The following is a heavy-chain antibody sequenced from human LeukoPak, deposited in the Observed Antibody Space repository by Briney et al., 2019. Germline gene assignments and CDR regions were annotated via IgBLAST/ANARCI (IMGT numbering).Heavy chain of an antibody. D-gene: IGHD3-9*01. CDR1: GFSFSKYW. J-gene: IGHJ4*02. V-gene: IGHV3-74*01. CDR2: IKEDGTYT. Sequence: GGSLRLSCAASGFSFSKYWMHWVRQTPGEGLVLVARIKEDGTYTSYADSVKGRFTISRDNARNTVFLQMNSLRAEDTAVYYCARDFDMGITPGDDFDFWGQGTLVTVSS. CDR3: ARDFDMGITPGDDFDF.